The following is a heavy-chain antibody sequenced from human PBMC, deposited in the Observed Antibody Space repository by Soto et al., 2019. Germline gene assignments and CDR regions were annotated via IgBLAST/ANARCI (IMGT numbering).Heavy chain of an antibody. V-gene: IGHV1-46*01. CDR2: IDPSGGTT. CDR1: GYIFTTYY. CDR3: ARSSADILDF. D-gene: IGHD2-15*01. Sequence: GASVKVSCKASGYIFTTYYLHWVRQAPGQGLEWMGIIDPSGGTTTYAQKFQGRLTMTRDTSTFIVYMDLSTLRSEDTAVYYGARSSADILDFWGQGTLVTVSS. J-gene: IGHJ4*03.